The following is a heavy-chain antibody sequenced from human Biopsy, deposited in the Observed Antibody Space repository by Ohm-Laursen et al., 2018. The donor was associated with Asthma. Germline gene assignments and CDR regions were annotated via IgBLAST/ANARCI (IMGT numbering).Heavy chain of an antibody. V-gene: IGHV4-59*07. CDR1: GVSIRSYY. CDR2: IHYSGST. Sequence: SDTLSLTCSVSGVSIRSYYWTWIRQPPGKGLEWIGNIHYSGSTYSNHSLKSRVAISVDTSKKQISLRLSSVIAADTAVYYCAGFCSGGNCPDHWGQGTLVTVSS. J-gene: IGHJ4*02. D-gene: IGHD2-15*01. CDR3: AGFCSGGNCPDH.